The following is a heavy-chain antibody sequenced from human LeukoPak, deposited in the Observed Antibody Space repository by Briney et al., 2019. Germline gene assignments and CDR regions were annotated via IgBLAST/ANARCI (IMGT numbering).Heavy chain of an antibody. Sequence: ASVKVSCKASGYTFTSYDINWVRQATGQGPEWMGWMNPNSGNTGYAQKFQGRVTMTRNTSISTAYMELSSLRSEDTAVYYCASYCSGGSQCPFDYWGQGTLVTVSS. J-gene: IGHJ4*02. D-gene: IGHD2-15*01. CDR3: ASYCSGGSQCPFDY. CDR2: MNPNSGNT. CDR1: GYTFTSYD. V-gene: IGHV1-8*01.